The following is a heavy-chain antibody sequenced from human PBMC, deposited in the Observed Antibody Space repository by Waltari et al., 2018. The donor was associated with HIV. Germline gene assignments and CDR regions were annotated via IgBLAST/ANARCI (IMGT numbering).Heavy chain of an antibody. V-gene: IGHV4-39*07. Sequence: QFKLQESGPRLRKPSETLSLTGKISGGAMKTRNYYLGWGRQHPGKGLEWIGNIHYNGRTFYNPSLQSRVTLSLDKSDNQFFLNFISVIAADTAVYYCARDSGLFMYDSRRAVLNWFDPWGQGLLVTVSS. J-gene: IGHJ5*02. CDR2: IHYNGRT. CDR1: GGAMKTRNYY. D-gene: IGHD3-9*01. CDR3: ARDSGLFMYDSRRAVLNWFDP.